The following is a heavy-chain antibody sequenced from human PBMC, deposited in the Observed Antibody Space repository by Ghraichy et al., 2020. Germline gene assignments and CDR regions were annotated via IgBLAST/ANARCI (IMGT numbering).Heavy chain of an antibody. J-gene: IGHJ4*02. Sequence: SVKVSCKASGGTFSSYAISWVRQAPGQGLEWMGGIIPIFGTANYAQKFQGRVTITADESTSTAYMELSSLRSEDTAVYYCARVGYCSSTSCYGGTFDYWGQGTLVTVSS. CDR1: GGTFSSYA. CDR2: IIPIFGTA. D-gene: IGHD2-2*01. V-gene: IGHV1-69*13. CDR3: ARVGYCSSTSCYGGTFDY.